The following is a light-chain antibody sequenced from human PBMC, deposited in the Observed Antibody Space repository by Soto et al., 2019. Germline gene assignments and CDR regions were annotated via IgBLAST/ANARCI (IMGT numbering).Light chain of an antibody. Sequence: QLVLTQSPSASASLGASVKLTCTLSSGHSDYAIAWHQQQPEKGPRYLMKLNSDGSHSKGDGIPDRFSGSSSGAERYLTISSLQYEDEADYYCQTWVTGIQIFGGGTKLTVL. V-gene: IGLV4-69*01. CDR3: QTWVTGIQI. CDR2: LNSDGSH. CDR1: SGHSDYA. J-gene: IGLJ2*01.